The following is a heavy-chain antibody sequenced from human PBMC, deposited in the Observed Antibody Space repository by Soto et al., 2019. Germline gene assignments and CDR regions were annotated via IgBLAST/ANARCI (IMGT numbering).Heavy chain of an antibody. J-gene: IGHJ4*02. CDR2: ISDSGNT. CDR3: ASGVLELFDY. V-gene: IGHV4-59*12. D-gene: IGHD1-7*01. Sequence: SETLSLTCTVSGGSISIYLWSWIRQPPGKGLEWIGYISDSGNTNYNPSLKSRVTISVDTSKNQFSLKLSSVTAADTAVYYCASGVLELFDYWGQGTLVTVSS. CDR1: GGSISIYL.